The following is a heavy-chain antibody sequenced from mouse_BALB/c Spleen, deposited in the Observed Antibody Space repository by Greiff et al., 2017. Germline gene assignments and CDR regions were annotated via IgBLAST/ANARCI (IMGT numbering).Heavy chain of an antibody. V-gene: IGHV5-17*02. CDR2: ISSGSSTI. CDR3: ARSELGGDY. D-gene: IGHD3-1*01. J-gene: IGHJ4*01. CDR1: GFTFSSFG. Sequence: EVHLVESGGGLVQPGGSRKLSCAASGFTFSSFGMHWVRQAPEKGLEWVAYISSGSSTIYYADTVKGRFTISRDNPKNTLFLQMTSLRSEDTAMYYCARSELGGDYWGQGTSVTVSS.